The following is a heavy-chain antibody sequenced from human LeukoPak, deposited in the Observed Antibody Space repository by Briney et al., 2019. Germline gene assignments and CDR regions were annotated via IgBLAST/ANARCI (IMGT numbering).Heavy chain of an antibody. CDR2: ISGSGGST. J-gene: IGHJ4*02. CDR3: AKEEWLLAVYFDY. V-gene: IGHV3-23*01. CDR1: GFAFGGHG. Sequence: GGSLRLSCAAAGFAFGGHGMSWVRQAPGKGLEWVSTISGSGGSTYYADSVKGQFTISRDNSKNTLYLQMNSLRAEDTAVYYCAKEEWLLAVYFDYWGQGTLVTVSS. D-gene: IGHD3-3*01.